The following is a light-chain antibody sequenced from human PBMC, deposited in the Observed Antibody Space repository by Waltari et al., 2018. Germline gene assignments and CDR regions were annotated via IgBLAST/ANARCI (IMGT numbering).Light chain of an antibody. Sequence: EIVLTQSPATLSLSPGERATLSCRASQSVSSYLAWYQQKPGQAPRLLIYDASNRATGIPARFSGSGSGTDFTLTISSLEPEDFAVYYCQQRSNWLQTFGGGTKVEIK. V-gene: IGKV3-11*01. J-gene: IGKJ4*01. CDR1: QSVSSY. CDR2: DAS. CDR3: QQRSNWLQT.